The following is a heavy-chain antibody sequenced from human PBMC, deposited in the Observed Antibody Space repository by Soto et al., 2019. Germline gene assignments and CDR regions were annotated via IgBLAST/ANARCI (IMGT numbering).Heavy chain of an antibody. CDR1: GYTFTSYA. Sequence: QVQLVQSGAEVKKPGASVKVSCKASGYTFTSYAMHWVRQAPGQRLEWMGWINAGNGNTKYSQKFQGRVTITRDTSASTAYMELSSLRSDDTAVYYCARGGRVLAIYYFDYWGQGTLVTVSS. CDR3: ARGGRVLAIYYFDY. J-gene: IGHJ4*02. CDR2: INAGNGNT. V-gene: IGHV1-3*01.